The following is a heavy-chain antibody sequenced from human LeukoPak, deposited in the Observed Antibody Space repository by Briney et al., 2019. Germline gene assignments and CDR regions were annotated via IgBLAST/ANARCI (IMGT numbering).Heavy chain of an antibody. CDR1: GFTFSSNW. V-gene: IGHV3-7*01. CDR2: IRQDESEK. J-gene: IGHJ2*01. Sequence: GGSLRLSCAASGFTFSSNWMTWVRQAPGKGLEWVANIRQDESEKYYVDSVKGRFTISRDNAKNSVYLQMNSLRAEDTAVYYCARNVYYDSSGFYRGGFDLWGRGTLVTVSS. D-gene: IGHD3-22*01. CDR3: ARNVYYDSSGFYRGGFDL.